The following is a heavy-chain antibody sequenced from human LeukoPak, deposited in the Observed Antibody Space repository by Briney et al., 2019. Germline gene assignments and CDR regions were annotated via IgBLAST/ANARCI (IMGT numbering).Heavy chain of an antibody. Sequence: SETLSLTCTVSGGSISSSSYYWGWIRQPPGKGLEWIGSIYYSGSTYYNPSLKSRVTISVDTSKNQFSLELSSVTAADTAVYYCARRGRYYGSGSYYNDDWGQGTLVTVSS. CDR2: IYYSGST. CDR3: ARRGRYYGSGSYYNDD. D-gene: IGHD3-10*01. J-gene: IGHJ4*02. V-gene: IGHV4-39*07. CDR1: GGSISSSSYY.